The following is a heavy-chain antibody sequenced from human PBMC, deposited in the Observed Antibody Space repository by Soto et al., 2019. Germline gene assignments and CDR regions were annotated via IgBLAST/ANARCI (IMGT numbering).Heavy chain of an antibody. J-gene: IGHJ6*02. V-gene: IGHV3-11*06. CDR3: ARDVYRYSSSSPEDV. Sequence: GGSLRLSCAASGFTFSDYYMSWIRQAPGKGLDWVAYISSSSRTTKYGDSVKGRFTISRDNAKNSLFLQMNSLRGGDTAVYYCARDVYRYSSSSPEDVWGQGTTVTVSS. D-gene: IGHD6-6*01. CDR2: ISSSSRTT. CDR1: GFTFSDYY.